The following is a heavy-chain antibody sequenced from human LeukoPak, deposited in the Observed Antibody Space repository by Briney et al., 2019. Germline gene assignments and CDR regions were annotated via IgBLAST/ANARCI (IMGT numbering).Heavy chain of an antibody. J-gene: IGHJ4*02. CDR2: IYHSGST. CDR3: VLSYDSSGYYYGY. Sequence: SETLSLTCTVSGYSISSGYYWGWIRQPPGKGLEWIGSIYHSGSTYYNPSLKSRVTISVDTSKNQFSLKLSSVTAADTAVYYCVLSYDSSGYYYGYWGQGTLVTVSS. D-gene: IGHD3-22*01. V-gene: IGHV4-38-2*02. CDR1: GYSISSGYY.